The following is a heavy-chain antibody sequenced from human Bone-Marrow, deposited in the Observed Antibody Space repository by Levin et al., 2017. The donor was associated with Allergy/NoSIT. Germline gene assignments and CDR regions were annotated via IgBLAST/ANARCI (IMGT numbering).Heavy chain of an antibody. D-gene: IGHD6-6*01. CDR3: AKDQQLALTEYFQQ. J-gene: IGHJ1*01. V-gene: IGHV3-23*01. Sequence: GGSLRLSCAGSGFIFSNYAVSWVRQAPGKGLEWVSGISGSGGSTYYAASVKGRFTISRDNSKNTVFLQMNSLRAEDTALYYCAKDQQLALTEYFQQWGQGTLVTVSS. CDR2: ISGSGGST. CDR1: GFIFSNYA.